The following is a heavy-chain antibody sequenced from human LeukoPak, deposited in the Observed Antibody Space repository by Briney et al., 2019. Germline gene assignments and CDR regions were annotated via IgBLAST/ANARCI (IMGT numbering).Heavy chain of an antibody. CDR1: GFTSSSYA. CDR2: ISGSGGST. D-gene: IGHD4-23*01. Sequence: GGSLRLSCAASGFTSSSYAMSWVRQAPGKGLEWVSAISGSGGSTYYADSVKGRFTISRDNSKNTLYLQMNSLRAEDTAVYYCAKCTIIFLWRVTPPAPLTFDYWGQGTLVTVSS. V-gene: IGHV3-23*01. CDR3: AKCTIIFLWRVTPPAPLTFDY. J-gene: IGHJ4*02.